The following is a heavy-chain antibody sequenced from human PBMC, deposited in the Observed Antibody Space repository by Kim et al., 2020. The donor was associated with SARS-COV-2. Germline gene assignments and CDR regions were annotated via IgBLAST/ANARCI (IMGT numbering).Heavy chain of an antibody. CDR3: ARHEPYYYGSGRMGGDY. D-gene: IGHD3-10*01. CDR2: IYPGDSDT. CDR1: GYSFTSYW. Sequence: GESLKISCKGSGYSFTSYWIGWVRQMPGKGLEWMGIIYPGDSDTRYSPSFQGQVTISADKSISTAYLQWSSLKASDTAMYYCARHEPYYYGSGRMGGDYWGQGTLVTVSS. V-gene: IGHV5-51*01. J-gene: IGHJ4*02.